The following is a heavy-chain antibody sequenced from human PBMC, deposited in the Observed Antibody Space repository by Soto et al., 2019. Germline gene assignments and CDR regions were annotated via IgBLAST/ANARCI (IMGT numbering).Heavy chain of an antibody. V-gene: IGHV3-33*01. D-gene: IGHD3-9*01. CDR2: IWYDGSNK. Sequence: GGSLRLCCAASGFTFSSYGMHWVRQAPGKGLEWVAVIWYDGSNKYYADSVKGRFTISRDNSKNTLYLQMNSLRAEDTAVYYCARDEVLRYFDWLLSRPHFDYYGMDVWGQGTTVTVSS. CDR1: GFTFSSYG. J-gene: IGHJ6*02. CDR3: ARDEVLRYFDWLLSRPHFDYYGMDV.